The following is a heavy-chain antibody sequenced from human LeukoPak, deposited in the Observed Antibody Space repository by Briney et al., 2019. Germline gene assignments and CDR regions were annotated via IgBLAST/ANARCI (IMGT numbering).Heavy chain of an antibody. J-gene: IGHJ3*02. Sequence: PGRSLRLSCAASGFTFSSYGMHWVRQAPGKGLEWVAVIWYDGSNKYYADSVKGRFTISRDNSKNTLYLQMNSLRAEDTAVYYCAREREQLVGDDAFDIWGQGTMVTVSS. V-gene: IGHV3-33*01. CDR1: GFTFSSYG. D-gene: IGHD6-6*01. CDR3: AREREQLVGDDAFDI. CDR2: IWYDGSNK.